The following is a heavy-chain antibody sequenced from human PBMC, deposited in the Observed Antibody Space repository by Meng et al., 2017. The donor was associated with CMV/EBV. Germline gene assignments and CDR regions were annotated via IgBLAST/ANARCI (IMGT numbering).Heavy chain of an antibody. J-gene: IGHJ4*02. Sequence: SVKVSCKASAGTFSSYAISWVRQATGQGREWMGGIIPIFGTANYAQKFQGRVTITTDESTSTAYMELSSLRSEDTAVYYCARDSGYSSGWAFDYWGQGTLVTVSS. CDR3: ARDSGYSSGWAFDY. CDR2: IIPIFGTA. V-gene: IGHV1-69*05. D-gene: IGHD6-19*01. CDR1: AGTFSSYA.